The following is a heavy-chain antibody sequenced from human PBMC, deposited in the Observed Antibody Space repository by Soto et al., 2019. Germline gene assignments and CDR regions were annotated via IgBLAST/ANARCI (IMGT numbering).Heavy chain of an antibody. J-gene: IGHJ4*02. CDR2: IGTAGDT. CDR3: ARAQWFTRKIFDY. D-gene: IGHD3-10*01. Sequence: GSLRLSCAASGFTFSSYDMHWVRQATGKGLEWVSAIGTAGDTYYPGSVKGRFTISRENAKNSLYLQMNSLRAGDTAVYYCARAQWFTRKIFDYWGPGTLVTVSS. CDR1: GFTFSSYD. V-gene: IGHV3-13*04.